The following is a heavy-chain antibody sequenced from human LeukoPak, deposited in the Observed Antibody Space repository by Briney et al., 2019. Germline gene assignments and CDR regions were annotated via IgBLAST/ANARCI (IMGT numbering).Heavy chain of an antibody. Sequence: GGSLRLSCAASGFTFDDHAMYWVRQAPGKGLEWVSGINWDGSRIGYADAVKGRFTISRDSAKKSLYLQMNSLRTEDTAFYYCARASYYYDTSGLGALDIWGQGTLVTVSS. V-gene: IGHV3-9*01. CDR2: INWDGSRI. CDR3: ARASYYYDTSGLGALDI. J-gene: IGHJ3*02. CDR1: GFTFDDHA. D-gene: IGHD3-22*01.